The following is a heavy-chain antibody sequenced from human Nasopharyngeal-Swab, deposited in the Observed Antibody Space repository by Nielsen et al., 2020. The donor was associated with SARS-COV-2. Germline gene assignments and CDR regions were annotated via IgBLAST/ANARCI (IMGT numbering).Heavy chain of an antibody. D-gene: IGHD3-22*01. J-gene: IGHJ4*02. CDR3: ASGYDLGTAFDT. V-gene: IGHV4-34*01. Sequence: GSLRLSCDVNGGTFSGYFWSWIRQAPGKGLEWIGEINHSGITTYNPSLTSRVTISRDTSKKQFSLKLNSVTAADTAVYYCASGYDLGTAFDTWGQGTLVTVSS. CDR2: INHSGIT. CDR1: GGTFSGYF.